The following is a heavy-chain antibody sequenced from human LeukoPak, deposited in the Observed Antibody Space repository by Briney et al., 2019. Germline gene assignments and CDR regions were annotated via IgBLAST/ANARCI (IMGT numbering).Heavy chain of an antibody. J-gene: IGHJ4*02. V-gene: IGHV4-59*07. CDR3: ARGGMAAVFDY. D-gene: IGHD3-16*01. Sequence: SDTLSLTCTVSGGSISSSYWSWIRQPPGKGLEWIGYIYYSGSTNYNPSLKSRVTISVDTSKIQFSLKLSSVTAADTAVYYCARGGMAAVFDYWGQGTLVTVSS. CDR1: GGSISSSY. CDR2: IYYSGST.